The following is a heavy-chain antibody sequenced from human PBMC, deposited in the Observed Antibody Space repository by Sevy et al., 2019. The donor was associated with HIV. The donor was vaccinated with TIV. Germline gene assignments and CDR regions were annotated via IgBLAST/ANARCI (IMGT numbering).Heavy chain of an antibody. V-gene: IGHV3-23*01. D-gene: IGHD3-22*01. CDR1: GFTFSNYA. J-gene: IGHJ4*02. Sequence: GGSLRLSCEASGFTFSNYAMHWVRQAPGKGLEWVSGISGSGGSGDKTNYADSVKGRFTISRDDSKNSLYLQLNSLRAEDTAIYYCARKYDSSGYFDYWGQRTLVTVSS. CDR3: ARKYDSSGYFDY. CDR2: ISGSGGSGDKT.